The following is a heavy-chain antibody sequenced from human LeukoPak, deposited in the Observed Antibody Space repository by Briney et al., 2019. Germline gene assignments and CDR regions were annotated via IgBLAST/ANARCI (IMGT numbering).Heavy chain of an antibody. D-gene: IGHD3-22*01. CDR2: ISSSGSTI. Sequence: GGSLRLSCAASGFTFSSYAMSWVRQAPGKGLEWVSYISSSGSTIYYADSVKGRFTISRDNAKNSLYLQMNSLRAEDTAVYYCARDRKYYYDSSGQPGLYTREAFDIWGQGTMVTVSS. J-gene: IGHJ3*02. CDR3: ARDRKYYYDSSGQPGLYTREAFDI. CDR1: GFTFSSYA. V-gene: IGHV3-48*04.